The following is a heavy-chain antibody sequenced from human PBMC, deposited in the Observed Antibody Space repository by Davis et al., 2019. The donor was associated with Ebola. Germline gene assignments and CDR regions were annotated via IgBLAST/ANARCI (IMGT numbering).Heavy chain of an antibody. D-gene: IGHD5-24*01. CDR2: INTGGSLT. V-gene: IGHV3-74*01. CDR3: ARDDLSPDGCMDV. CDR1: GFTFSNHW. J-gene: IGHJ6*03. Sequence: HTGGSLRLSCAASGFTFSNHWMQWVRQAPGKGLVWVSRINTGGSLTSYADSAKGRFTISRDNAKNTLYLQMNSLRAEDTAVYYCARDDLSPDGCMDVWGKGTTVTVSS.